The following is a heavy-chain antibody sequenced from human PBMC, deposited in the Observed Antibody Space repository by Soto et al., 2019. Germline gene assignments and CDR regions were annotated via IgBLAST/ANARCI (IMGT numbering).Heavy chain of an antibody. Sequence: GGSLRLSCAASGFTFSSYWMSWVRQAPGKGLEWVANIKQDGSEKYYVDSVKGRFTISSDNAKNSLYLQMNSLRAEDTAVYYCARGANLGYSYGYTRTPLRWLFDYWGQGTLVTVSS. J-gene: IGHJ4*02. D-gene: IGHD5-18*01. CDR1: GFTFSSYW. CDR3: ARGANLGYSYGYTRTPLRWLFDY. CDR2: IKQDGSEK. V-gene: IGHV3-7*01.